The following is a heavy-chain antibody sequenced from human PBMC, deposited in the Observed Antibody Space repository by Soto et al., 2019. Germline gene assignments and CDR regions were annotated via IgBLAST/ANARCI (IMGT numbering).Heavy chain of an antibody. CDR1: GFTLSGYS. CDR3: ARDPGSYFDY. D-gene: IGHD1-26*01. J-gene: IGHJ4*02. V-gene: IGHV3-21*02. Sequence: EVQLVESGGGLVEPGGSLRLSCVVSGFTLSGYSMSWVRQAPGKGLEWVALITSSSSDIYYADSVKGRFTVSRDNAKSSLYLQMNTLRAEDTSVYYCARDPGSYFDYWGQGTLVTVSS. CDR2: ITSSSSDI.